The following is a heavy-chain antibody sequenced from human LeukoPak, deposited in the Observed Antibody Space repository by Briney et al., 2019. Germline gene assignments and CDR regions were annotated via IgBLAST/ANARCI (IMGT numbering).Heavy chain of an antibody. CDR1: GASISSYY. D-gene: IGHD3-22*01. CDR2: SYYSGSI. V-gene: IGHV4-59*08. Sequence: PSETLSLTCTVSGASISSYYWSWIRQPPGKGLEWIGYSYYSGSINYNPSLKSRVTISVDTSKNQLSLKLSSVSAADTAVYYCARQYYDRSGSYSFVCWGQGTLVTVSS. J-gene: IGHJ4*02. CDR3: ARQYYDRSGSYSFVC.